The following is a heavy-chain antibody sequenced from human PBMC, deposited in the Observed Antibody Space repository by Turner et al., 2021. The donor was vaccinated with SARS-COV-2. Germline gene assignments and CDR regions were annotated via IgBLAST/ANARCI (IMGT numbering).Heavy chain of an antibody. CDR1: RASFSSYA. J-gene: IGHJ5*02. V-gene: IGHV1-69*01. D-gene: IGHD3-22*01. CDR3: ARARGVDYYDSSGEGFDP. Sequence: QVQLVQSGAEVKKPGASVKVSCKASRASFSSYAISWVRQAPGQGLEWMGGSICIVGTANYAQKFEGRVTITADESPGTAYMELSSLRYEDTAVYYCARARGVDYYDSSGEGFDPWGQGTLVTVSS. CDR2: SICIVGTA.